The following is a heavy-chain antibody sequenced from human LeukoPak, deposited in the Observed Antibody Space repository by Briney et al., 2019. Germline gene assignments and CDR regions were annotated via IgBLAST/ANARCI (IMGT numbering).Heavy chain of an antibody. Sequence: ASVKVSCKASGYTFTSYYMHWVRQAPGQGLEWMGIINPSGGSTSYAQKFQGRVTMTRDTPTSTVYMELSSLRSEDTPVYYCARGDRVYYFDYWGQGTLVTVSS. CDR1: GYTFTSYY. CDR2: INPSGGST. V-gene: IGHV1-46*01. CDR3: ARGDRVYYFDY. J-gene: IGHJ4*02. D-gene: IGHD3-16*01.